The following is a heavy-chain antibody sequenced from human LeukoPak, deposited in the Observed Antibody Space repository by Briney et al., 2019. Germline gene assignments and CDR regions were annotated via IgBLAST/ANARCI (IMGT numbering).Heavy chain of an antibody. D-gene: IGHD2-15*01. CDR1: GFTFDEHA. CDR3: VKGHCSSSSCFPNYYYYMDV. CDR2: ISWNSGSI. J-gene: IGHJ6*03. V-gene: IGHV3-9*01. Sequence: GGSLRLSCAGSGFTFDEHAMHWVRQAPGKGLERVSGISWNSGSIAYADSVKGPFTISRDNAKNLLFLQMSSLRAADTALYYCVKGHCSSSSCFPNYYYYMDVWGTGTTVTVSS.